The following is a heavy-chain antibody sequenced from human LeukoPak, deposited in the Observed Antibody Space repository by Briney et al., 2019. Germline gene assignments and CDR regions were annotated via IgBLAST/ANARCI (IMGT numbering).Heavy chain of an antibody. CDR1: GFTFSNYT. D-gene: IGHD3-10*02. J-gene: IGHJ6*04. CDR2: ISSSSSYI. CDR3: AELGITMIGGV. Sequence: GGSLRLSCAASGFTFSNYTMNWVRQAPGKGLEWVSSISSSSSYIYYADSVKGRFTISRDNAKNSLYLQMNSLRAEDTAVYYCAELGITMIGGVWGKGTTVTISS. V-gene: IGHV3-21*01.